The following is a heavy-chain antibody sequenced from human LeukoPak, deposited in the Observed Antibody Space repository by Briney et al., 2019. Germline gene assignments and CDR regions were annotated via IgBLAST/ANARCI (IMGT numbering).Heavy chain of an antibody. CDR1: GDSFSSYA. CDR3: ARDSRPYYTGSGSYYKIGRFDY. J-gene: IGHJ4*02. D-gene: IGHD3-10*01. V-gene: IGHV1-69*04. Sequence: SVKVSCKASGDSFSSYALSWVRQAPGQGLEWMGRIIPILDIKTYAERFQDRVTITADEDTSTVYMELSSLRSEDTALYYCARDSRPYYTGSGSYYKIGRFDYWGQGTGVTVSP. CDR2: IIPILDIK.